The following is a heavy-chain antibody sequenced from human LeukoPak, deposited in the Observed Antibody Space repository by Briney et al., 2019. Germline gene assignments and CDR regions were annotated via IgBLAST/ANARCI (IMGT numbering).Heavy chain of an antibody. V-gene: IGHV1-69*04. CDR1: GYTLTSYG. CDR2: IIPILGIA. Sequence: SVKVSCKASGYTLTSYGISWVRQAPGRGLEWMGRIIPILGIANYAQKFQGRVTITADKSTSTAYMELSSLRSEDTAVYYCARDPRGGRRPNWGQGTLVTVSS. D-gene: IGHD2-15*01. CDR3: ARDPRGGRRPN. J-gene: IGHJ4*02.